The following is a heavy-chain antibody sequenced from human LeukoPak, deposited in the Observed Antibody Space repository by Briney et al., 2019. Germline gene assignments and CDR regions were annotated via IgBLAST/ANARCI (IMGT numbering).Heavy chain of an antibody. CDR2: MYYSGST. CDR1: GGSVTSGDYY. J-gene: IGHJ5*02. V-gene: IGHV4-30-4*01. CDR3: ARPYYYDSRIDP. D-gene: IGHD3-22*01. Sequence: SETLSLTCTVSGGSVTSGDYYWSWIRQPPGKGLEWIAYMYYSGSTYYNPSLKSRVTMSADTSKNQLSLKLRSVTAADTAVYYCARPYYYDSRIDPWGQGILVTVSS.